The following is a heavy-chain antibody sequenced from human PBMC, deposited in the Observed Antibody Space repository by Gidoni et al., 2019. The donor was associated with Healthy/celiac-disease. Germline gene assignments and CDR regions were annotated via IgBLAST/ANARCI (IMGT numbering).Heavy chain of an antibody. CDR1: GGSFSGYY. V-gene: IGHV4-59*01. D-gene: IGHD2-2*02. J-gene: IGHJ3*02. CDR2: IDSSGSA. Sequence: HAQPQESGPGLVKPSETLSLTCRVAGGSFSGYYWRWIRQPPGKGLEGIGYIDSSGSANDNPSLRSRVTIFVDMSKNQFSLKLMSVTAADAAVYYCARGVYTFDIWGQGTMVTVSS. CDR3: ARGVYTFDI.